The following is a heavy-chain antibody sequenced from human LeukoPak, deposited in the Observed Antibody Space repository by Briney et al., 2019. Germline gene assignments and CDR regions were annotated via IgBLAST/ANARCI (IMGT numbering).Heavy chain of an antibody. CDR1: GFTFSNAW. Sequence: PGGSLRLSCAASGFTFSNAWMSWVRQAPGKGLEWVSSISSSSSYIYYADSVKGRFTISRDNAKNSLYLQMNSLRAEDTAVYYCARDTIMLSAFDIWGQGTMVTVSS. CDR2: ISSSSSYI. V-gene: IGHV3-21*01. CDR3: ARDTIMLSAFDI. D-gene: IGHD3-16*02. J-gene: IGHJ3*02.